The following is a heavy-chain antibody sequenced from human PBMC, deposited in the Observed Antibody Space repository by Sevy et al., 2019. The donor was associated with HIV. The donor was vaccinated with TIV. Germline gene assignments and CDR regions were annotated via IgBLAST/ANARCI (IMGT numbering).Heavy chain of an antibody. D-gene: IGHD6-19*01. CDR1: GITFSDYY. J-gene: IGHJ3*02. CDR2: ISSSSSYT. CDR3: ARFGSVSSGWYRNAFDI. V-gene: IGHV3-11*06. Sequence: GGSLRLSCAASGITFSDYYMSWIRQAPGKGLEWVSYISSSSSYTNYADSVKGRFTISRDNAKNSLYLQMNSLRAEDTAVYYCARFGSVSSGWYRNAFDIWGQGTMVTVSS.